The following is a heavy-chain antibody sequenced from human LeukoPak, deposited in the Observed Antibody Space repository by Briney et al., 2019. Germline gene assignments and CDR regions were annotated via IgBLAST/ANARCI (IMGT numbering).Heavy chain of an antibody. J-gene: IGHJ6*02. Sequence: GGSLRLSCAASGFTFRNYDMTWVRQAPGKGLDWVALIGARDGRTYYADPVKGRFTISRDNFKNTLYLQMNSLRAEDTAIYYCAKGLYDYALDVWGQGTAVTVSS. CDR2: IGARDGRT. CDR3: AKGLYDYALDV. CDR1: GFTFRNYD. V-gene: IGHV3-23*01.